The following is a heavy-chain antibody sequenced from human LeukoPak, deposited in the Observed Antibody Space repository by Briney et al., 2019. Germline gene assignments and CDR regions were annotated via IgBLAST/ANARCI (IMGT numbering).Heavy chain of an antibody. V-gene: IGHV1-69*06. D-gene: IGHD3-3*01. Sequence: GASVKVSCKASGGTFSSYAISWVRQAPGQGLEWMGGIIPIFGTANYAQKFQGRVTITADKSTSTAYMELSSLRSEDTAVYYCASSTHIGSGTNWFDPWGQGTLVTVSS. CDR1: GGTFSSYA. J-gene: IGHJ5*02. CDR2: IIPIFGTA. CDR3: ASSTHIGSGTNWFDP.